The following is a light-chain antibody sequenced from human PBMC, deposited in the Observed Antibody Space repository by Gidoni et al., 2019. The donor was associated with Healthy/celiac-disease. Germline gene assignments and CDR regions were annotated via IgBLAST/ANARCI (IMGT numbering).Light chain of an antibody. CDR2: WAS. Sequence: DIVMTQSPDSLAVSLVQRATINCKSSQSVLYSSNNKNYLAWYQPKPGQPPKLLIYWASTRESGVPSRFSGSGSGKDFTLNLSQLQAEDVAIYYCQQYYSTPPTFGGGTKVEIK. J-gene: IGKJ4*01. CDR3: QQYYSTPPT. CDR1: QSVLYSSNNKNY. V-gene: IGKV4-1*01.